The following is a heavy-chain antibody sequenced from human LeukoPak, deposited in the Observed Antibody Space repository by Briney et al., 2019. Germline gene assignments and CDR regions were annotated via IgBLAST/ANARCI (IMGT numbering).Heavy chain of an antibody. Sequence: KPSETLSLTCTVSGGSISSYFWSWIRQPPGKGLEWIGYIYYTGSTNYNPSLKSRVIISLDTSKNQFSLKLSSVTAANTAVYYCARTLSRWDPFDYWGQGTLVTVSS. CDR3: ARTLSRWDPFDY. CDR1: GGSISSYF. J-gene: IGHJ4*02. V-gene: IGHV4-59*01. D-gene: IGHD1-26*01. CDR2: IYYTGST.